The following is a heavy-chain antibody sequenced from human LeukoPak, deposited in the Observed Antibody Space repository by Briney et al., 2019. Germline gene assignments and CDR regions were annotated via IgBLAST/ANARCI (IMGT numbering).Heavy chain of an antibody. CDR2: ISSSSSTI. J-gene: IGHJ6*03. CDR3: ASGQPKGSIAVAGEKYYMDV. CDR1: GFTFSSYS. V-gene: IGHV3-48*01. Sequence: HPGGSLRLSCAASGFTFSSYSMNRVRQAPGKGLEWVSYISSSSSTIYYADSVKGRFTISRDNAKNSLYLQMNSLRAEDTAVYYCASGQPKGSIAVAGEKYYMDVWGKGTTVTVSS. D-gene: IGHD6-19*01.